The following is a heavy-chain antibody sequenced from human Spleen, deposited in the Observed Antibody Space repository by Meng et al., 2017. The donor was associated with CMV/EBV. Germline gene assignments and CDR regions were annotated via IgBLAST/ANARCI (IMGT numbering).Heavy chain of an antibody. CDR1: GGTFSSYA. Sequence: SVKVSCKASGGTFSSYAINWVRQAPGQGLEWMGRIIPIFRTTNYAQKFQDRVTIIADKSTSTVYMQLSSLRSDDTAVYFCARMGINWFDPWGQGTLVTVSS. CDR3: ARMGINWFDP. CDR2: IIPIFRTT. J-gene: IGHJ5*02. D-gene: IGHD1-26*01. V-gene: IGHV1-69*06.